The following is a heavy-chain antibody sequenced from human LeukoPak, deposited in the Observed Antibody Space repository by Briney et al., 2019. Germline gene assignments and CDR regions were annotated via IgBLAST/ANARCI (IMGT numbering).Heavy chain of an antibody. D-gene: IGHD1-7*01. V-gene: IGHV1-46*01. CDR2: INHSHGST. CDR1: GYTFPSYY. CDR3: ARGWIDWNYAGGWFDP. Sequence: ASVKVSCKASGYTFPSYYMHWVRPAPGQGLEWMGIINHSHGSTSYAQKVQGRVTMTEDTSTSTVYMELSSLRSEDTAVYYCARGWIDWNYAGGWFDPWGQGTLVTVSS. J-gene: IGHJ5*02.